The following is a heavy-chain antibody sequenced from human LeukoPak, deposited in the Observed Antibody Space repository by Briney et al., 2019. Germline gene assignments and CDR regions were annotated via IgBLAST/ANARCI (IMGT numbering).Heavy chain of an antibody. Sequence: GGSLRLFCAASGFHFRNARMRDVRAAPGKALEGLGRISRKSDGVKTDYAAPVQGRITLSREDSKNTVYLQKNSLKNHETPVYYCTTWVRGLHKLGNYYYGMDFWGQGTTVTVSS. CDR3: TTWVRGLHKLGNYYYGMDF. CDR2: ISRKSDGVKT. J-gene: IGHJ6*02. V-gene: IGHV3-15*01. D-gene: IGHD3-10*01. CDR1: GFHFRNAR.